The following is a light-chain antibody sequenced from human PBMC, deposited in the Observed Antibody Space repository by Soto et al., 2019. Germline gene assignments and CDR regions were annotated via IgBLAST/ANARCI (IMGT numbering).Light chain of an antibody. CDR3: QQYNRASWT. V-gene: IGKV1-5*01. J-gene: IGKJ1*01. CDR1: QSIATW. Sequence: DIQMTQSPSPLSAYGGDRVSITCRASQSIATWLAWYQQKPGKAPILLIFDASILESGVPSRFSGSGSGTEFTLTISSLQPDDFATYYCQQYNRASWTFGQGTRVEI. CDR2: DAS.